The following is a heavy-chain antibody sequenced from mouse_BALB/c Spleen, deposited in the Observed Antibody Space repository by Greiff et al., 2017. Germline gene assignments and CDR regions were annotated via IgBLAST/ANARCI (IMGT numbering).Heavy chain of an antibody. V-gene: IGHV1S81*02. Sequence: QVQLKQPGAELVKPGASVKLSCKASGYTFTSYWMHWVKQRPGQGLEWIGEINPSNGRTNYNEKFKSKATLTVDKSSSTAYMQLSSLTSEDSAVYYCARGGNYVAYWGQGALVTVSA. D-gene: IGHD2-1*01. CDR2: INPSNGRT. CDR3: ARGGNYVAY. J-gene: IGHJ3*01. CDR1: GYTFTSYW.